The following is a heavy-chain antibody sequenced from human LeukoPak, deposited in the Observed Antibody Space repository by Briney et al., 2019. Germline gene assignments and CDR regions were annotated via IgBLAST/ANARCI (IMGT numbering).Heavy chain of an antibody. D-gene: IGHD6-13*01. CDR2: IYYSGST. V-gene: IGHV4-59*01. Sequence: PSETLSLTCTVSGGSISSYYWGWIRQPPGKGLEWIGYIYYSGSTNYNPSLKSRVTISVDTSKNQFSLKLSSVTAADTAVYYCARDGSSSWYKGWFDPWGQGTLVTVSS. J-gene: IGHJ5*02. CDR1: GGSISSYY. CDR3: ARDGSSSWYKGWFDP.